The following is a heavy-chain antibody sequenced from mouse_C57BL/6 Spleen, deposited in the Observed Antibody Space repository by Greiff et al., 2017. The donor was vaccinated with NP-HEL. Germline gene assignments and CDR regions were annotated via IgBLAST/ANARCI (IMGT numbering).Heavy chain of an antibody. CDR3: AHPLSDHYAMDS. CDR1: GFTFSDYG. J-gene: IGHJ4*01. CDR2: ISYGGSST. Sequence: EVLLVESGGGLVQPGGSMKLSCTASGFTFSDYGMDWVRQVPEKGLEWVAYISYGGSSTYYPDSLKGRFTISRDNAKNTLYLQMTSLKSEDTAMYYCAHPLSDHYAMDSWGQGTSVTVSS. V-gene: IGHV5-16*02. D-gene: IGHD6-5*01.